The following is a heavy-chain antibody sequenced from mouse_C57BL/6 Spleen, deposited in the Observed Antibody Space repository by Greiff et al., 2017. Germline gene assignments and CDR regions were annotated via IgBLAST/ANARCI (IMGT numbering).Heavy chain of an antibody. J-gene: IGHJ4*01. CDR3: ARALYYYGSSYSYAMDY. V-gene: IGHV1-55*01. Sequence: QVQLQQPGAELVKPGASVKMSCKASGYTFTSYWITWVKQRPGQGLEWIGDIYPGSGSTNYNEKFKSKATLTVDTSSSTAYMQLSSLTSEDSAVYYCARALYYYGSSYSYAMDYWGQGTSVTVSS. CDR2: IYPGSGST. CDR1: GYTFTSYW. D-gene: IGHD1-1*01.